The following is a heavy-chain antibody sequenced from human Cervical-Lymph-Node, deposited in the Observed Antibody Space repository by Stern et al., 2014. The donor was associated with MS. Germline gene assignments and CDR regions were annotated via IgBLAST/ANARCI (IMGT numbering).Heavy chain of an antibody. CDR2: SSAYNGNT. V-gene: IGHV1-18*01. D-gene: IGHD2-15*01. CDR3: ARGLLGSENAFDI. CDR1: GYTFISCG. J-gene: IGHJ3*02. Sequence: VQLLESGAEVKKSGSSVKVSCKASGYTFISCGISWVRQAPGQGLECMGRSSAYNGNTNYAQKLQGRITMTTDTSTSTAYMELRSLRSDDTAVYYCARGLLGSENAFDIWGQGTMVTVSS.